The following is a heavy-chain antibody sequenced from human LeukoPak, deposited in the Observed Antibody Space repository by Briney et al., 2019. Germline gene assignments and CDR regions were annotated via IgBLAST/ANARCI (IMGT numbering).Heavy chain of an antibody. Sequence: SVKVSCKASGGTFNNDAISWVRQAPGQGFEWMGQMIPVLNTADYAQKFDGKITISADTSTNTAYMELSSLRSEDTAVYYCASLHCIDACHIRDRWGQGTLVTVSS. D-gene: IGHD2-2*01. V-gene: IGHV1-69*04. CDR3: ASLHCIDACHIRDR. CDR2: MIPVLNTA. CDR1: GGTFNNDA. J-gene: IGHJ5*02.